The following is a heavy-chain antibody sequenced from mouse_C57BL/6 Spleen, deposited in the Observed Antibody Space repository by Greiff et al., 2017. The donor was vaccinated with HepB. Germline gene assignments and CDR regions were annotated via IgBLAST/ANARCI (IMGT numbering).Heavy chain of an antibody. CDR3: ARNYVLYAMDY. J-gene: IGHJ4*01. V-gene: IGHV1-50*01. Sequence: QVQLQQPGAELVKPGASVKLSCKASGYTFTSYWMQWVKQRPGQGLEWIGEIDPSDRYTNYNQQFKGKATFTVDTTSSTAYMQLSSLTSEDAAVYDCARNYVLYAMDYWGQGTSVTVSS. D-gene: IGHD1-1*01. CDR1: GYTFTSYW. CDR2: IDPSDRYT.